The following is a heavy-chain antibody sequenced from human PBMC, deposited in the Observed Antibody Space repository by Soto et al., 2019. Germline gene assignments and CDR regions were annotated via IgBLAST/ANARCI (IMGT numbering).Heavy chain of an antibody. CDR1: GGSISSSSYY. D-gene: IGHD1-26*01. J-gene: IGHJ4*02. CDR2: IYYSGST. V-gene: IGHV4-39*01. CDR3: ARHSGPPGAPNY. Sequence: QLQLQESGPGLVKPSETLSLTCTVSGGSISSSSYYWGWIRQPPGKGLEWIGNIYYSGSTYYNPSLKSRVTISVDTSKNQFSLKLSSVTAADTAVYYCARHSGPPGAPNYWGQGTLVTVSS.